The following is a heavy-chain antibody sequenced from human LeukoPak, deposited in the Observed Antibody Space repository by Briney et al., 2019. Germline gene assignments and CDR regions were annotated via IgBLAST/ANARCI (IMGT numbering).Heavy chain of an antibody. Sequence: SLTLSLTCTVSGGSISSGDYYWSWIRQPPGKGLEWIGYIYYSGSTYYNPSLKSRVTISVDTSKNQFSLKLSSVTAAGTAVYYCASLYCSSTSCYTSDYWGQGTLVTVSS. CDR1: GGSISSGDYY. CDR3: ASLYCSSTSCYTSDY. D-gene: IGHD2-2*02. CDR2: IYYSGST. J-gene: IGHJ4*02. V-gene: IGHV4-30-4*01.